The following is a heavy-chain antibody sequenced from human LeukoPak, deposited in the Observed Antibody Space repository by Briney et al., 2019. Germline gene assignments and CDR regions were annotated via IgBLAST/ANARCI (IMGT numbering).Heavy chain of an antibody. CDR1: GGSISSYY. CDR2: IYYSGST. CDR3: ARTNYDPSLRWRFTISVDMSTDKFSLKLSSVTAADTAVYYCARDGYDSSGYHYYYMDV. Sequence: SETLSLTCTVSGGSISSYYWSWIRQPPGQGLEWIGYIYYSGSTNYNPSLKSRVTISVDTSKNQFSLKLSSVTAADTAVYYCARTNYDPSLRWRFTISVDMSTDKFSLKLSSVTAADTAVYYCARDGYDSSGYHYYYMDVWGKGTTVTVSS. V-gene: IGHV4-59*01. D-gene: IGHD3-10*01. J-gene: IGHJ6*03.